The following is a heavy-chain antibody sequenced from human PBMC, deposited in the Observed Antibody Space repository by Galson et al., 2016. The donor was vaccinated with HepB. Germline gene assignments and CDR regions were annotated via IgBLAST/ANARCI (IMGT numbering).Heavy chain of an antibody. Sequence: SLRLSCAASGFTFSLHSMSWVRQAPGKGLEWVANIKEDGSENYYVDSVKGRFTISRDNAKNSFYLQMNSLRAEDTAVYYCARATFLTSGAFDTWGQGTTVTVSS. D-gene: IGHD3-16*01. J-gene: IGHJ3*02. CDR3: ARATFLTSGAFDT. CDR1: GFTFSLHS. V-gene: IGHV3-7*04. CDR2: IKEDGSEN.